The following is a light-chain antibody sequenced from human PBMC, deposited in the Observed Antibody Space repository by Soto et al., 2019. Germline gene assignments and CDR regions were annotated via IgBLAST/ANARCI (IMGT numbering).Light chain of an antibody. Sequence: QSAVAQPPSASGSPGQSVTISCTGSGSVIGAYNFVSWYQQHPGKAPKLMIFGVTERPSGVPDRFSGSKSGNTASLTVSGLQTDDEAVYYCYSYAGRNIWVFGGGTKLTVL. J-gene: IGLJ3*02. V-gene: IGLV2-8*01. CDR2: GVT. CDR1: GSVIGAYNF. CDR3: YSYAGRNIWV.